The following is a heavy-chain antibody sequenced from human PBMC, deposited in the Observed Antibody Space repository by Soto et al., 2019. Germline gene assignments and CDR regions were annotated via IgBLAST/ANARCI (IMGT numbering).Heavy chain of an antibody. CDR1: GGSFSGYY. J-gene: IGHJ4*02. V-gene: IGHV4-34*01. CDR2: INHSGST. CDR3: ARGAAAAGT. Sequence: SETLSLTCAVYGGSFSGYYWSWIRQPPGKGLEWIGEINHSGSTNYNPSLKSRVTISVDTSKNQFSLKLSSVTAADTAVYYCARGAAAAGTWGQGTLVTVSS. D-gene: IGHD6-13*01.